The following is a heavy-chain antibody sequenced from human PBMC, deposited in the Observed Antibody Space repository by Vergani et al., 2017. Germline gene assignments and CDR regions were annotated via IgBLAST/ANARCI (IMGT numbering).Heavy chain of an antibody. CDR2: ISYDGSNK. Sequence: QVQLVESGGGVVQPGRSLRLSCAASGFTFSSYGMHWVRQAPGKGLEWVAVISYDGSNKYYADSVKGRFTISRDNSKNTLYLQMNSLRAEDTAVYYCAKDQERSRYYYYYMDVWRKGP. V-gene: IGHV3-30*18. D-gene: IGHD2-2*01. CDR3: AKDQERSRYYYYYMDV. J-gene: IGHJ6*03. CDR1: GFTFSSYG.